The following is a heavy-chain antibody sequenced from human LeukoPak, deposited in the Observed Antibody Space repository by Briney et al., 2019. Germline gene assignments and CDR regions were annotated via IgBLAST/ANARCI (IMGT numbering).Heavy chain of an antibody. V-gene: IGHV3-23*01. CDR2: ISDSGRDT. J-gene: IGHJ4*02. CDR3: AKDAERGFDYSNSLDK. D-gene: IGHD4-11*01. Sequence: GGSLRLSCAASGFTFSSYAMSWVRQAPGKGLEWVSSISDSGRDTYYADSVRGRFTISRDNSKNTLYLQMNGLRPEDTAVYYCAKDAERGFDYSNSLDKWGQGTLVTVSS. CDR1: GFTFSSYA.